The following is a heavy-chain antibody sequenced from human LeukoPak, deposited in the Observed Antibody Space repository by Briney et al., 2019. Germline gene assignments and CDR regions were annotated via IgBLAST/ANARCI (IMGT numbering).Heavy chain of an antibody. V-gene: IGHV3-15*01. J-gene: IGHJ4*02. CDR1: GFKFDDYG. D-gene: IGHD4/OR15-4a*01. CDR3: RMVLVSSWDS. CDR2: ITSKIDGGTT. Sequence: GGSLRLSCAASGFKFDDYGMTWVRQAPGKGLEWVGRITSKIDGGTTDYAASVKGRFTISRDDSKNTLYLQMNSLKTEDTASYYCRMVLVSSWDSWGQGTLVTVSS.